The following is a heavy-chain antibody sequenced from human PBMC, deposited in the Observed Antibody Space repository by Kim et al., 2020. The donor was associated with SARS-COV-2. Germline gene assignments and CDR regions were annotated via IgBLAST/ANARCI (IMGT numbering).Heavy chain of an antibody. CDR3: ARLWLPWEPLRGNYYYGMDV. D-gene: IGHD1-26*01. V-gene: IGHV4-59*01. CDR1: GGSISSYY. Sequence: SETLSLTCTVSGGSISSYYWSWIRQPPGKGLEWIGYIYYSGSTNYNPSLKSRVTISVDTSKNQFSLKLSSVTAADTAVYYCARLWLPWEPLRGNYYYGMDVWGQGTTVTVSS. J-gene: IGHJ6*02. CDR2: IYYSGST.